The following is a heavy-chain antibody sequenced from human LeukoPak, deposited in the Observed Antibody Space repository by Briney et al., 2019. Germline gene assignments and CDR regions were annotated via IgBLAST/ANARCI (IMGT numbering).Heavy chain of an antibody. CDR3: TTLYYYDSSGYYNDAFDI. CDR1: GFTFSNAW. Sequence: GESLQISCAASGFTFSNAWMSWVRQAPGKGLEWVGRIKSKTDGGTTDYAAPVKGRFTISRDDSKNTLYLQMNSLKTEDTAVYYCTTLYYYDSSGYYNDAFDIWGQGTMVTVSS. D-gene: IGHD3-22*01. V-gene: IGHV3-15*01. CDR2: IKSKTDGGTT. J-gene: IGHJ3*02.